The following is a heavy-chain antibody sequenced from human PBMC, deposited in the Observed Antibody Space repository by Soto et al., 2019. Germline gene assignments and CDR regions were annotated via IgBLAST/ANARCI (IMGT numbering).Heavy chain of an antibody. D-gene: IGHD3-22*01. J-gene: IGHJ4*02. CDR1: GGSISSGGYY. V-gene: IGHV4-31*03. CDR2: IYYSGST. Sequence: SETLSLTCTVSGGSISSGGYYWSWIRQHPGKGLEWIGYIYYSGSTYYNPSLKSRVTISVDTSKNQFSLKLSSVTAADTAVYYCARVYTYYYDSSGYLHYFDYWGQGTLVTVSS. CDR3: ARVYTYYYDSSGYLHYFDY.